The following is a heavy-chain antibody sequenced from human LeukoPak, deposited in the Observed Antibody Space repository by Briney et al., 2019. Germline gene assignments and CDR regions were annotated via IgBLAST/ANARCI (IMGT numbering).Heavy chain of an antibody. V-gene: IGHV3-30*02. CDR2: IRSDGSKK. D-gene: IGHD1-7*01. Sequence: PGGSLTLSCAVSGFTFRSYGMHWVRQAPGGGGEGVAFIRSDGSKKYQADSVKGRFTISRDNSKNTLYLQMNSLRPEDTAVYYCAKDRTATADDDDYWGQGSLVTVSS. CDR1: GFTFRSYG. CDR3: AKDRTATADDDDY. J-gene: IGHJ4*02.